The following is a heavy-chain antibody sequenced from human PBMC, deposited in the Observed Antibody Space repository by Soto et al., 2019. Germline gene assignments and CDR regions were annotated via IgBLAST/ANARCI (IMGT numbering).Heavy chain of an antibody. V-gene: IGHV3-33*01. CDR1: GFTFSAYG. J-gene: IGHJ4*02. CDR3: ARVSSFRGDGYSHFDH. Sequence: QVQLVESGGGVAQPGRSLRLSCVTSGFTFSAYGMHWVRQAPGKGLEWVAVLWYDGSNKYYANSVKGRFTISRDISENTLYLQMNSLRAEDTAVYYCARVSSFRGDGYSHFDHWGQGTLVTVSS. CDR2: LWYDGSNK. D-gene: IGHD5-12*01.